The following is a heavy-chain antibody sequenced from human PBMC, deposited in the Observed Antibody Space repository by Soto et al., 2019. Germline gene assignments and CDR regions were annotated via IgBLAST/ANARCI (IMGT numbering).Heavy chain of an antibody. Sequence: QVQLVQSGAEVKKPGASVKVSCKASGYTFTSYAMHWVRQATGQRLEWMGWINAGNGNTKYSQKFQGRVTITRDTSASTAYMELSSLRSEDTAVYYCASSFTVTAAIVYWGEGTLVTVSS. J-gene: IGHJ4*02. V-gene: IGHV1-3*01. CDR2: INAGNGNT. D-gene: IGHD2-2*02. CDR3: ASSFTVTAAIVY. CDR1: GYTFTSYA.